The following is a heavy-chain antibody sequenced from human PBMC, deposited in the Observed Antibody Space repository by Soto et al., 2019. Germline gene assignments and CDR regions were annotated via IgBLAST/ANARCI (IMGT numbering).Heavy chain of an antibody. CDR2: IFYGGST. D-gene: IGHD1-26*01. J-gene: IGHJ4*02. Sequence: SETLSLTCTVSGDSIGGSPDFWGWIRQPPGKRLEWIGSIFYGGSTYYTPSLKSRVTISVDTSKNQFSLKLSSVTAADTAVYYCARRRAGSSPFRAFDYWGQGTQVTVSS. CDR1: GDSIGGSPDF. CDR3: ARRRAGSSPFRAFDY. V-gene: IGHV4-39*01.